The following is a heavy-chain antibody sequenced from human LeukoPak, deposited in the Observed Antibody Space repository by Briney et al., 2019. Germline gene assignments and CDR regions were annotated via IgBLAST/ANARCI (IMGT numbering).Heavy chain of an antibody. J-gene: IGHJ6*03. CDR1: GGTFSSYA. Sequence: SVKVSCKASGGTFSSYAISWVRQAPGQGLEWMGGIIPIFGTANYAQKFQGRVTITADESTSTAYKELSSLRSEDTAVYYCARGTYYYGSGSYWSYYYYMDVWGKGTTVTVSS. CDR2: IIPIFGTA. CDR3: ARGTYYYGSGSYWSYYYYMDV. D-gene: IGHD3-10*01. V-gene: IGHV1-69*01.